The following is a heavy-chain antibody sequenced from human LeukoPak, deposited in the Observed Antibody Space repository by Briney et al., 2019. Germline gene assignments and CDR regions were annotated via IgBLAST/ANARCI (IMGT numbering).Heavy chain of an antibody. V-gene: IGHV1-69*13. J-gene: IGHJ4*02. D-gene: IGHD3-22*01. CDR2: IIPIFGTA. CDR3: ARGYYYDGSGYYYVPFDY. CDR1: GGTFSSYA. Sequence: GASVKVSCKASGGTFSSYAISWVRQAPGQGLEWMGGIIPIFGTANYAQKFQGRVTITADESTSTAYMELSSLRSEDTAVYYCARGYYYDGSGYYYVPFDYWGQGTLVTVSS.